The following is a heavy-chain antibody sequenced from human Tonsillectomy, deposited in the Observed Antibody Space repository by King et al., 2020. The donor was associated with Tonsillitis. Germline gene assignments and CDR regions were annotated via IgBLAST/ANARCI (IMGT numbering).Heavy chain of an antibody. CDR2: ISYSGST. CDR3: ARTYYDFWIDY. D-gene: IGHD3-3*01. CDR1: GGSISSGGYY. Sequence: QLQESGPGLVKPSQTLSLTCTVSGGSISSGGYYWSWIRQHPGKGLEWIGYISYSGSTYYNPSLKSRVTISVDTSKNQFSLRLTSVIAADTAVYYCARTYYDFWIDYWGQGTLVTVSS. J-gene: IGHJ4*02. V-gene: IGHV4-31*03.